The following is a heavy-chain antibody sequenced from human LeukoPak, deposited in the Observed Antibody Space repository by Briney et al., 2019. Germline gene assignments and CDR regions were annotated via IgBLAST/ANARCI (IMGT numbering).Heavy chain of an antibody. CDR1: GYTFTGYY. D-gene: IGHD3-10*01. CDR3: ARGKLWFGEPHFDY. J-gene: IGHJ4*02. CDR2: INPNSGGT. V-gene: IGHV1-2*06. Sequence: ASVKVSCKASGYTFTGYYMHWVRQAPGQGREWMGRINPNSGGTNYAQKFQGRVTMTRDTSISTAYMELSRLRSDDTAVYYCARGKLWFGEPHFDYWGQGTLVTVSS.